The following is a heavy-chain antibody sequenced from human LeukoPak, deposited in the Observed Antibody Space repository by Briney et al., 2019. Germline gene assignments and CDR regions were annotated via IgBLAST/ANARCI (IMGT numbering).Heavy chain of an antibody. CDR3: AADPWQGRGLLDY. CDR1: GLTFRGHS. J-gene: IGHJ4*02. CDR2: ISSSTSYI. Sequence: GGSLRLSCVGSGLTFRGHSMTWVRQAPGKGLEWVSSISSSTSYIHYADSVRGRFTISRDNAKSSVYLQMNSLRAEDTAVYYCAADPWQGRGLLDYWGQGTLVTVSS. D-gene: IGHD3-10*01. V-gene: IGHV3-21*01.